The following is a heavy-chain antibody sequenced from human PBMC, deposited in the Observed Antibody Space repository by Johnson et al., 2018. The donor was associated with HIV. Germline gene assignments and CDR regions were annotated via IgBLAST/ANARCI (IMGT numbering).Heavy chain of an antibody. CDR3: ARSKYWSGGSCPDGFDI. J-gene: IGHJ3*02. D-gene: IGHD2-15*01. CDR2: ISSSGSTI. Sequence: VQLVQSGGGVVQPGGSLRLSCVASGFTFSDYCMTWVRQAPGKGLEWVSYISSSGSTIYSADSVKGRFTISRDNAKNSLYLQMNSLRAEDTAVYYCARSKYWSGGSCPDGFDIWGQGKMLIVCS. V-gene: IGHV3-11*04. CDR1: GFTFSDYC.